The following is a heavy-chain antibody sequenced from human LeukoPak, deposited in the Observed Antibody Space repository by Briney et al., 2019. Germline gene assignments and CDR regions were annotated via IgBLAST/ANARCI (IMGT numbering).Heavy chain of an antibody. CDR1: GFTFSSYA. V-gene: IGHV3-23*01. J-gene: IGHJ3*02. Sequence: GGSLRLSCAASGFTFSSYAMSWVRQAPGKGLEWVSGISGSGGSTYYADSVKGRFIISRDNSKNTLYLQMNSLRAEDTAVYYCAKTAYGSGSYAYAFDIWGQGTMVTVSS. CDR3: AKTAYGSGSYAYAFDI. CDR2: ISGSGGST. D-gene: IGHD3-10*01.